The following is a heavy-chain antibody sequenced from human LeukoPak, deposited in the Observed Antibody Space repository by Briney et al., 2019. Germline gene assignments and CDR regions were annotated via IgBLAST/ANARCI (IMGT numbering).Heavy chain of an antibody. CDR1: GFTFSSYS. D-gene: IGHD5-18*01. CDR3: ARAKNSYGLQTLDY. Sequence: QAGGSLRLSCAASGFTFSSYSMNWVRQAPGKGLEWVSYISSSSSTIYYADSAKGRFTISRDNAKNSLYLQMNSLRAEDTAVYYCARAKNSYGLQTLDYWGQGTLVTVSS. J-gene: IGHJ4*02. CDR2: ISSSSSTI. V-gene: IGHV3-48*01.